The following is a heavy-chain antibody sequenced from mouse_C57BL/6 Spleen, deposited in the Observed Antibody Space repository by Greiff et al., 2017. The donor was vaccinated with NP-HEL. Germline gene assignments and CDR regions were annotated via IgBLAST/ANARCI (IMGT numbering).Heavy chain of an antibody. D-gene: IGHD1-1*01. CDR3: ARRDYYGSSLYAMDY. V-gene: IGHV1-69*01. Sequence: QVQLQQPGAELVMPGASVKLSCKASGYTFTSYWMHWVKQRPGQGLEWMGEIDPSDSYTNYNQKFKGKSTLTVDKSSSTAYMQLSSLTSEDSAVYYCARRDYYGSSLYAMDYWGQGTSVTVSS. J-gene: IGHJ4*01. CDR1: GYTFTSYW. CDR2: IDPSDSYT.